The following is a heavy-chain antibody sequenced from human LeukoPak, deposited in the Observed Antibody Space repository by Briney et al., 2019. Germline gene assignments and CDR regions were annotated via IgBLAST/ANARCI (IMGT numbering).Heavy chain of an antibody. D-gene: IGHD1-26*01. V-gene: IGHV3-9*01. CDR1: GFFFDDYG. J-gene: IGHJ4*02. CDR3: ASSGSYRFDY. Sequence: GGSLRLSCVASGFFFDDYGMHWVRQVPGKGLEWVSGISWQSRTRKYADSVKGRFTISRDNAKNSLYLQMNSLRDEDTAVYYCASSGSYRFDYWGQGTLVTVSS. CDR2: ISWQSRTR.